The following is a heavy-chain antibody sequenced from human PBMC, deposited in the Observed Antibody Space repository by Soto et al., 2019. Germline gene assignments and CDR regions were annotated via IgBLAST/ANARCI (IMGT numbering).Heavy chain of an antibody. CDR3: ARHLSESGYDLNY. CDR2: IYFSGST. J-gene: IGHJ4*02. Sequence: KSSGTLSLTCTVSGGYITSDSYYWAWIRQPPGKGLEWIGSIYFSGSTYYNSALKSRLAISIDMSKNQFSLNLSSVTAADTAVYYCARHLSESGYDLNYWGQGTPVTVSS. CDR1: GGYITSDSYY. D-gene: IGHD5-12*01. V-gene: IGHV4-39*01.